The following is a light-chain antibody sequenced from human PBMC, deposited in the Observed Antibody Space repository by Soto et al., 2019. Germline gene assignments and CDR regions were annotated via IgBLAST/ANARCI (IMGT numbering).Light chain of an antibody. J-gene: IGKJ4*01. V-gene: IGKV1-5*03. CDR1: QSISGW. CDR3: QHYNSFPLT. CDR2: GAS. Sequence: DIQMTQSPSTLSASVGDTVTITCRASQSISGWLAWYQQKPGKAPKLLIYGASSLESGVPSRFSGSVSGTEFPLTISSLQPDDFATYFCQHYNSFPLTFGGGTKVEIK.